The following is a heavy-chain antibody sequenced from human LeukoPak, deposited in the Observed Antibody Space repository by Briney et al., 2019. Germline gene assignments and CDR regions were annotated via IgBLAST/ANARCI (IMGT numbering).Heavy chain of an antibody. CDR3: TREPLP. V-gene: IGHV4-4*07. Sequence: SETLSLTCTVSGGSISNYYWSWIRQPAGKGLEWIGRIYSSGDTTYNPSLKSRVTMSLDTSKNHLSLKLTSVTAAGTAVYYCTREPLPWGQGTLVTVSS. J-gene: IGHJ5*02. CDR1: GGSISNYY. CDR2: IYSSGDT.